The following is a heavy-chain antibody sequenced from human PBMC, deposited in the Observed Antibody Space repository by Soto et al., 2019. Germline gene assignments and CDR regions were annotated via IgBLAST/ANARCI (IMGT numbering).Heavy chain of an antibody. V-gene: IGHV1-18*04. CDR2: ISAYNGNT. CDR1: GYTFTSYG. D-gene: IGHD3-22*01. J-gene: IGHJ3*01. Sequence: QVQLVQSGAEVKKPVASVNVSCKASGYTFTSYGISWVRQAPGQGLEWMGCISAYNGNTNYAQKLQGRVIMTTYTSTCTAYMELRILRSDDTAVSYSARYYDHSDAFDFWGQVTMVTISS. CDR3: ARYYDHSDAFDF.